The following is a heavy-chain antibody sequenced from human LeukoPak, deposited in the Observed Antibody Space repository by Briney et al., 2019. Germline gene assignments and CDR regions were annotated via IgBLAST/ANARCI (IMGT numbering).Heavy chain of an antibody. J-gene: IGHJ4*02. V-gene: IGHV1-69*01. Sequence: SVKVSCKASGGTFSSYAISWVRQAPGQGLEWKGGIIPIFGTANYAQKFQGRVTITADESTSTAYMELSSLRSEDTAVYYCARDRNTYYYGSGSYYSFDYWGQGTLVTVSS. CDR2: IIPIFGTA. D-gene: IGHD3-10*01. CDR1: GGTFSSYA. CDR3: ARDRNTYYYGSGSYYSFDY.